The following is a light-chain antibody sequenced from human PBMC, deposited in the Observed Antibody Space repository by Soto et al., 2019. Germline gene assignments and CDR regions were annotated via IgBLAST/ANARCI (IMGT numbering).Light chain of an antibody. CDR3: YSYAGSSTFV. J-gene: IGLJ1*01. CDR1: SSDVGSYNL. V-gene: IGLV2-23*02. CDR2: EVT. Sequence: QSALTQPASVSGSPGQSITISCTGTSSDVGSYNLVSWYQQHPGKAPKLMIYEVTKRPSAVSNRFSGSKSGYTASLTFSGLQAEDEGDYYCYSYAGSSTFVFGTGTKVTVL.